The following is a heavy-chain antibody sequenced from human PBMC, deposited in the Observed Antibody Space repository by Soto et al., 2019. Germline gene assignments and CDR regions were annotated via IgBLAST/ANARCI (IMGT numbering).Heavy chain of an antibody. Sequence: PSETLSLTCTVSGDSISSSSHYWGWIRQPPGKGLEWIASIYYSGSTHYNPSLKSRVTISGDSSKNQFSLKAYSVADADTAVYYCARKIASSWDSFDYWGQGDQVTVSS. CDR2: IYYSGST. CDR1: GDSISSSSHY. D-gene: IGHD6-13*01. J-gene: IGHJ4*02. CDR3: ARKIASSWDSFDY. V-gene: IGHV4-39*01.